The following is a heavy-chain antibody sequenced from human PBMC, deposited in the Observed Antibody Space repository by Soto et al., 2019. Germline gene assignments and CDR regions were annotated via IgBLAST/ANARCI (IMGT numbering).Heavy chain of an antibody. CDR3: ARVNRESGRYYFWSGPGFDY. CDR1: GGSVSSGSYY. D-gene: IGHD3-3*01. Sequence: SETLSLTCTVSGGSVSSGSYYWSWLRQPPGKGLEWIGYIYYSGSTNYNPSLKSRVTISVDTSKNQFSLKLSSVTAADTAVYYGARVNRESGRYYFWSGPGFDYWGKGTLV. J-gene: IGHJ4*02. V-gene: IGHV4-61*01. CDR2: IYYSGST.